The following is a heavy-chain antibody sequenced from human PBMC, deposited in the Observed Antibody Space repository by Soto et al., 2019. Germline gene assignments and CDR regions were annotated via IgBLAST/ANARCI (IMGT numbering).Heavy chain of an antibody. CDR2: ISYDGSNK. CDR3: ARSGSGVFALFAGGVRWSAFDY. CDR1: GFTLTSNG. J-gene: IGHJ4*02. D-gene: IGHD3-3*01. Sequence: QSGGSLRLSCAASGFTLTSNGMHWVRQAPGKGLEWVAVISYDGSNKYYADSVKGRFTISRDNSKNTLYLQMNSLRAEDTALYYCARSGSGVFALFAGGVRWSAFDYWGQGTLVTVSS. V-gene: IGHV3-30*03.